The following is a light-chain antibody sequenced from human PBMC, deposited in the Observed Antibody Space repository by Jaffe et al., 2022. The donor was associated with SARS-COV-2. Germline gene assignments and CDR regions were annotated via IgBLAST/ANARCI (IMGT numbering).Light chain of an antibody. CDR1: SSNIGAGYD. J-gene: IGLJ2*01. CDR2: VNT. V-gene: IGLV1-40*01. Sequence: QSVLTQPPSVSGAPGQRVTISCTGSSSNIGAGYDVHWYQHLPGTAPKLLIYVNTNRPSGVPDRFSGSKSGTSASLAITGLQAEDEADYYCQSYDSSLSGVLFGGGTKLTVL. CDR3: QSYDSSLSGVL.